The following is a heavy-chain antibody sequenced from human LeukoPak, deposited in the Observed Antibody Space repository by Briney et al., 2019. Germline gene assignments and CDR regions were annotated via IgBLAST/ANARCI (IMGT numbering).Heavy chain of an antibody. CDR3: ASVSSSTSCYPGNP. J-gene: IGHJ5*02. CDR2: IYTSGST. CDR1: GGSISSYY. V-gene: IGHV4-4*07. Sequence: SETLSLTCTVSGGSISSYYWSWIREPAGKGLEWIGRIYTSGSTNYNPSLKSRVTMSVDTSKNQFSLKLSSVTAADTAVYYCASVSSSTSCYPGNPWGQGTLVTVSS. D-gene: IGHD2-2*01.